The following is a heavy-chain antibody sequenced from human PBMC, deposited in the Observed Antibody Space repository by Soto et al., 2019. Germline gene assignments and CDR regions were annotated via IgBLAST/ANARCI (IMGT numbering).Heavy chain of an antibody. CDR1: GGTFRNSA. Sequence: QVQLEQSGAEVKKPGSSVKVSCKASGGTFRNSAISWGRQAPGQGHEWMGGIMPIFRTPDYSQKFQGRVTITAAESTSIAYMELSGVRLDDTAVYYSARHNVRPQLGVNYYYIFGVWGQGTPVTVS. D-gene: IGHD1-20*01. V-gene: IGHV1-69*12. CDR2: IMPIFRTP. CDR3: ARHNVRPQLGVNYYYIFGV. J-gene: IGHJ6*02.